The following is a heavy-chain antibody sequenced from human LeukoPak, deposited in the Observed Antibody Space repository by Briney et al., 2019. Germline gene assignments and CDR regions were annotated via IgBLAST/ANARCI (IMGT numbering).Heavy chain of an antibody. Sequence: GASVKVSCKASGYTFTGYYMHWVRQAPGQGLEWMGWINPNSGGTNYAQKFQGRVTMTRDTSISTAYMELSSLRADDTAVYYCAKTGGGSYLTGYHVDHWGQGTLVTVSS. CDR1: GYTFTGYY. CDR2: INPNSGGT. CDR3: AKTGGGSYLTGYHVDH. J-gene: IGHJ4*02. V-gene: IGHV1-2*02. D-gene: IGHD3-9*01.